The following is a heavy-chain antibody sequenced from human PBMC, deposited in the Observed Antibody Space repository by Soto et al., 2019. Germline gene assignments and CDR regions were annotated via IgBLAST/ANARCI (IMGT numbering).Heavy chain of an antibody. D-gene: IGHD3-9*01. CDR2: INPSGGST. V-gene: IGHV1-46*01. CDR1: GYTFTSYY. Sequence: ASVNVSCKASGYTFTSYYMHWVRQAPGQGLEWMGIINPSGGSTSYAQKFQGRVTMTRDTSTSTVYMELSSLRSEDTAVYYCARDPLYYDILTGPAYYYYYGMDVWGQGTTVTVSS. J-gene: IGHJ6*02. CDR3: ARDPLYYDILTGPAYYYYYGMDV.